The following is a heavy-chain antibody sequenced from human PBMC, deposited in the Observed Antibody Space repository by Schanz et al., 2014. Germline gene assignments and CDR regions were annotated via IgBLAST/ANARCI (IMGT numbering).Heavy chain of an antibody. CDR1: GFTFGDYA. D-gene: IGHD2-2*01. CDR2: ISGSGGST. CDR3: ARAGYDADNWFDP. J-gene: IGHJ5*02. V-gene: IGHV3-23*04. Sequence: EVHLVESGGGLVQPGGSLRLSCAASGFTFGDYAMTWVRQAPGKGLEWVSAISGSGGSTYYADSVKGRFTISRDNAKNSLFLQMNSLRAEDTAVYYCARAGYDADNWFDPWGQGTLVTVSS.